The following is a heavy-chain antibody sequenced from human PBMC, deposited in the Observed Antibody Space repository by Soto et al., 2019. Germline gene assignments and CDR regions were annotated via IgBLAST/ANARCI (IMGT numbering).Heavy chain of an antibody. CDR2: INAGNGNT. J-gene: IGHJ4*02. CDR3: TRVGGLGLLAKLGYCSSTSCSGLDY. D-gene: IGHD2-2*01. Sequence: ASVKVSCKASGYTFTSYAMHWVRQAPGQRLEWMGWINAGNGNTKYSQKLQGRVTITRDTSASTAYKELSSLRSEDTAVYYCTRVGGLGLLAKLGYCSSTSCSGLDYWGQGTLVTVSS. CDR1: GYTFTSYA. V-gene: IGHV1-3*01.